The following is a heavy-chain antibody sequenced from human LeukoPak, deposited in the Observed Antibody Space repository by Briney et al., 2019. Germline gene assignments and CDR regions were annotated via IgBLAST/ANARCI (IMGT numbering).Heavy chain of an antibody. J-gene: IGHJ5*02. D-gene: IGHD4-17*01. CDR2: IYYSGST. V-gene: IGHV4-39*01. Sequence: PSETLSLTCTVSGVSISSSSYYWGWIRQPPGKGLEWIGSIYYSGSTYYTPSLKSRVTISVDTSKNQFSLKLSSVPAADTAVYYCARRTVTTGGLNPWGQGTLVTVSS. CDR1: GVSISSSSYY. CDR3: ARRTVTTGGLNP.